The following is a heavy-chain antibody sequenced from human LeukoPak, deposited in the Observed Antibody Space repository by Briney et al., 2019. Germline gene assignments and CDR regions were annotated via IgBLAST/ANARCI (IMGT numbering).Heavy chain of an antibody. V-gene: IGHV1-18*01. D-gene: IGHD3-22*01. CDR2: ISAYNGNT. J-gene: IGHJ6*02. Sequence: ASVKVSCKASGYTFTSYGISWVRQAPGQGLEWMGWISAYNGNTNYAQKLQGRVTMTTDTSTSTAYMELRSLRSDDTAVYYCARKECYYDSSGYYSGYYGMDVWGQGTTVTVSS. CDR3: ARKECYYDSSGYYSGYYGMDV. CDR1: GYTFTSYG.